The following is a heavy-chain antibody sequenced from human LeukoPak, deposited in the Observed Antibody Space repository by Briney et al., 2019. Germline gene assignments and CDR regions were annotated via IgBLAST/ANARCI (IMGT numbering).Heavy chain of an antibody. CDR1: GFPFSSYE. J-gene: IGHJ3*02. CDR2: ISSSGSTI. Sequence: GGSLSLSCAASGFPFSSYEMNWVRQAPGKGLEWVSYISSSGSTIYYADSVKGRFTISRDNAKNSLYLQMNSLRAEDTAVYYCARDSGGDYYSDIWGQGTMVTVSS. V-gene: IGHV3-48*03. CDR3: ARDSGGDYYSDI. D-gene: IGHD4-17*01.